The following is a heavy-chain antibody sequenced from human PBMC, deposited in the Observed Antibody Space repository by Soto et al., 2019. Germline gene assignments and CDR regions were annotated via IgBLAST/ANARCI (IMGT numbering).Heavy chain of an antibody. V-gene: IGHV4-31*03. D-gene: IGHD3-10*01. Sequence: QVQLQVWGAGLVKPSQTLSLTCTVSGGSINSGGYYWSWIRQHPGKGLEWIGYIYNSGSTYYNPSLKCRVTISVDTSKNQFSLKLSSVTAADTAVYCCARGITMVRGVIHTPYFDYWGQGTLVTVSS. CDR3: ARGITMVRGVIHTPYFDY. J-gene: IGHJ4*02. CDR2: IYNSGST. CDR1: GGSINSGGYY.